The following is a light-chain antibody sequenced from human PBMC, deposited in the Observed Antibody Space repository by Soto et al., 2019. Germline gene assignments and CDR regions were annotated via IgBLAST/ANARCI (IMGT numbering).Light chain of an antibody. Sequence: QSALTQPASVSGSPGQSITISCTGTSSDVGGYQYVSWYQQHPGKAPKLMIYEVSNRPSGVSNRFSGSKSANTASLTISGLQAEDEAEYYCSSYTGDNTVLFGGGTKLTV. CDR2: EVS. V-gene: IGLV2-14*01. J-gene: IGLJ2*01. CDR3: SSYTGDNTVL. CDR1: SSDVGGYQY.